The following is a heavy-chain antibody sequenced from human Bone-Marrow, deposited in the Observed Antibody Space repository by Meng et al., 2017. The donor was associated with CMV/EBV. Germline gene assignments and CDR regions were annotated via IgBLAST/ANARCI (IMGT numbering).Heavy chain of an antibody. Sequence: GGSLRLSCAASGFTFSSYWMHWVRQAPGKGLVWASRINSDGGTTSYADSVKGRFTISRDNAKNTLYLQMNSLRAEDTAVYYCARDPGHPAAGPGPSYYYGMDVWGQGTTVTVSS. J-gene: IGHJ6*02. CDR2: INSDGGTT. CDR1: GFTFSSYW. CDR3: ARDPGHPAAGPGPSYYYGMDV. D-gene: IGHD6-13*01. V-gene: IGHV3-74*01.